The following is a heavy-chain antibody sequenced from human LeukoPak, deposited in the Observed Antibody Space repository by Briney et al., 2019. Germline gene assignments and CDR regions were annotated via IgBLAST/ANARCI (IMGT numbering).Heavy chain of an antibody. CDR3: ARERSYGAYWFDP. CDR1: GGSFSGYY. Sequence: SETLSLTCAVYGGSFSGYYWSWIRQPPGKGLEWIGEINHSGSTNYNPSLKSRVTMSVDTSKNQFSLKLSSVTAADTAVYYCARERSYGAYWFDPWGQGTLVTVSS. V-gene: IGHV4-34*01. D-gene: IGHD3-16*01. CDR2: INHSGST. J-gene: IGHJ5*02.